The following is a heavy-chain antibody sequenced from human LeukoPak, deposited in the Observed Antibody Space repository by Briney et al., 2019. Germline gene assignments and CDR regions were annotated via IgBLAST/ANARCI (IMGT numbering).Heavy chain of an antibody. CDR1: GFTFSSYW. V-gene: IGHV3-21*01. D-gene: IGHD1-26*01. CDR3: ARDPTSSWETAFDI. Sequence: GGSLRLSCAASGFTFSSYWMNWVRQAPGKGLEWVSSISSGTSYIYYADSVKGRFTISRDNAKNSLYLQMNSLRAEDTAVYYCARDPTSSWETAFDIWGQGTMVTVSS. CDR2: ISSGTSYI. J-gene: IGHJ3*02.